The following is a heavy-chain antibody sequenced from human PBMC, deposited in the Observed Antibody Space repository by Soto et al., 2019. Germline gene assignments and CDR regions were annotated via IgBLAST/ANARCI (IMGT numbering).Heavy chain of an antibody. CDR1: GFTFSSYA. Sequence: QVQLVESGGGVVQPGRSLRLSCAASGFTFSSYAMHWVRQAPGKGLEWLAVISYDGSNKYYADSVKGRFTISRDNSKNTLYLQMNSLRAEDTAVYYCARDRKGAAAGPYYYYGMDVWGQGTTVTVSS. J-gene: IGHJ6*02. CDR2: ISYDGSNK. CDR3: ARDRKGAAAGPYYYYGMDV. D-gene: IGHD6-13*01. V-gene: IGHV3-30-3*01.